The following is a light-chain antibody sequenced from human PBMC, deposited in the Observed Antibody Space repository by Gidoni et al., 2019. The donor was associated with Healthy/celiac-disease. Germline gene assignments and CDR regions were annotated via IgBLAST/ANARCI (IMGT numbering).Light chain of an antibody. CDR3: GTWDSSLSVRWV. CDR2: DNN. Sequence: QSVLTQPPSVSAAPGQKVTISCSGSSSNIGNNYVSWYQQLPGTAPKLLIYDNNKRPSGIPDRFSGSKSGTSATLGITGLQTGDEADYYCGTWDSSLSVRWVFGGGTKLTVL. CDR1: SSNIGNNY. V-gene: IGLV1-51*01. J-gene: IGLJ3*02.